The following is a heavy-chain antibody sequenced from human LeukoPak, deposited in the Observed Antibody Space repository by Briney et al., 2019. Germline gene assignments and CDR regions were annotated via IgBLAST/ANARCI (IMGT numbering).Heavy chain of an antibody. Sequence: GGSLRLSCTASGFTFSRIAMTWVRQAPGKGLEWVSTIRSNGDTAYNADSVRGRFAISRDNSKNALFLQMNSLRVEDTAIYYCAKGQELDDGVFDSWGQGTLVTVSS. V-gene: IGHV3-23*01. D-gene: IGHD1-1*01. CDR1: GFTFSRIA. CDR3: AKGQELDDGVFDS. CDR2: IRSNGDTA. J-gene: IGHJ4*02.